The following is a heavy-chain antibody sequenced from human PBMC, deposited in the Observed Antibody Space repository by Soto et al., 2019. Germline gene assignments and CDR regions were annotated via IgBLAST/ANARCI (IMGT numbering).Heavy chain of an antibody. CDR2: ISSSSSYI. CDR1: GFTFNKYG. Sequence: LRLSCAASGFTFNKYGMHWVRQAPGKGLEWVSSISSSSSYIYYADSVKGRFTISRDNAKNSLYLQMNSLRAEDTAVYYCARYSGYEPPDYWGQGTLVTVSS. J-gene: IGHJ4*02. V-gene: IGHV3-21*01. CDR3: ARYSGYEPPDY. D-gene: IGHD5-12*01.